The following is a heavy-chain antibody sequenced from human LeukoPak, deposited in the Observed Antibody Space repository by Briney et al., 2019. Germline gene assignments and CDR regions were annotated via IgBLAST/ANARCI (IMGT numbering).Heavy chain of an antibody. CDR3: ARGVRSAQKVDDY. V-gene: IGHV6-1*01. CDR1: GDNGSINSAT. Sequence: SPTLSLSFTICGDNGSINSATWSWIRQSPSRGLEWLGSTYNRSKWYIDYAVSVRSRLTINPDTSKNQFSLQLNSVTPDDTAVYYCARGVRSAQKVDDYWRGRMLVTASS. J-gene: IGHJ4*01. CDR2: TYNRSKWYI.